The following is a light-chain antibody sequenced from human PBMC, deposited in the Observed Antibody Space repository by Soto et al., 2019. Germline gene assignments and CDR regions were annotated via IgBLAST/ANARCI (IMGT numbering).Light chain of an antibody. CDR2: QTS. J-gene: IGKJ4*01. CDR3: QQYYSYRVT. CDR1: QYINTR. Sequence: EIVLTQSPATLSSFPGDRVTRSCWASQYINTRLAWYQHRPGQAPRLPIYQTSLRAAGIPARFSASGSGTDFTLTISDVQPQDFETYYCQQYYSYRVTFGAGTKVDI. V-gene: IGKV3-11*01.